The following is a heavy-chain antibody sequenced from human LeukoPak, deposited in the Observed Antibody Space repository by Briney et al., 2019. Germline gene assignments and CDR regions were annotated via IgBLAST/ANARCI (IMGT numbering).Heavy chain of an antibody. V-gene: IGHV3-21*01. CDR3: AREFLQEEFDY. CDR1: GFTFNTYS. CDR2: ISGSSINM. D-gene: IGHD3-3*01. Sequence: GGSLRLSCVASGFTFNTYSMNWVRQAPGKGLEWVSSISGSSINMYYADSVKGRFTISRDNAKNSLYLQMNSLRAEDTAVYYCAREFLQEEFDYWGQGTLVTVS. J-gene: IGHJ4*02.